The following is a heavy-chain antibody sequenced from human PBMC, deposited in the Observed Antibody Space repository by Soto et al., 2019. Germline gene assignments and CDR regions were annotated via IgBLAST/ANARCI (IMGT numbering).Heavy chain of an antibody. V-gene: IGHV1-69*06. CDR2: IIPIFGTA. CDR1: GGTFSSYA. D-gene: IGHD3-22*01. CDR3: ARDPRVTYYYDSSGSNNWFDP. J-gene: IGHJ5*02. Sequence: SVKVSCKASGGTFSSYAISWVRQAPGQGLEWMGGIIPIFGTANYAQKFQGRVTITADKSESTAYMELSSLRSEDTAVYYCARDPRVTYYYDSSGSNNWFDPWGQGTLVTVS.